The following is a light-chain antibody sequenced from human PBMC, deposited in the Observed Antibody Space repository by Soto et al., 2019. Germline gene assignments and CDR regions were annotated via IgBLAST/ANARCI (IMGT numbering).Light chain of an antibody. CDR1: QSVENF. CDR3: QQRRPWPLT. J-gene: IGKJ4*01. CDR2: DVS. Sequence: EIVLTQSPATLSLSPGDRATLSCRASQSVENFLAWYQQKRGQAPRLLIFDVSTRAPGIPPRFSGSGSGTDFTLTIRRLEPEDFAFYYCQQRRPWPLTFGGGTRVDFK. V-gene: IGKV3-11*01.